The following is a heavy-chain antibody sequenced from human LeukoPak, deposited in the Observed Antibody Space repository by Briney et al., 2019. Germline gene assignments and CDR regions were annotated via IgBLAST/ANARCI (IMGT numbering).Heavy chain of an antibody. Sequence: SVKVSCKASGGTFSSYAISWGRQAPGQGLEWMGGIIPIFGTANYAQKFQGRVTITTDESTSTAYMELSSLRSEDTAVYYCAKRNLGERPRGDWFDPWGQGTLVTVSS. CDR3: AKRNLGERPRGDWFDP. V-gene: IGHV1-69*05. D-gene: IGHD3-16*01. CDR1: GGTFSSYA. J-gene: IGHJ5*02. CDR2: IIPIFGTA.